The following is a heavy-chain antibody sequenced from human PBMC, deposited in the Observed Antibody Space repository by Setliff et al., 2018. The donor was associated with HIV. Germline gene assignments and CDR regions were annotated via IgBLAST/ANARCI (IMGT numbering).Heavy chain of an antibody. CDR3: ARAPNRIGNMVRGVSRAYDI. V-gene: IGHV4-61*09. CDR1: GGSVSSGSYF. J-gene: IGHJ4*02. D-gene: IGHD3-10*01. Sequence: PSETLSLTCTVSGGSVSSGSYFWSWIRQPAGKGLEWIGHIFTSGSTSYNPSLKSRLTISVDTSKNQFSPKMSSVTAADTGLYFCARAPNRIGNMVRGVSRAYDIWGQGTLVTVS. CDR2: IFTSGST.